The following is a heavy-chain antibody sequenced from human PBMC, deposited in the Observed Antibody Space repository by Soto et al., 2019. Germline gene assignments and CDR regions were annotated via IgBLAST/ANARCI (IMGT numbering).Heavy chain of an antibody. Sequence: QVQLVQSGAEVKKPGASVKVSCKASGYTFTSYGISWVRQAPGQGLEWMGWISAYNGNTNYAQKLQGRVTMTTDTPTSTAYRGRRSRRSDDTAVYYCARARELPGGCFAPWGQGTLVTVSS. CDR3: ARARELPGGCFAP. CDR2: ISAYNGNT. V-gene: IGHV1-18*01. CDR1: GYTFTSYG. D-gene: IGHD1-26*01. J-gene: IGHJ5*02.